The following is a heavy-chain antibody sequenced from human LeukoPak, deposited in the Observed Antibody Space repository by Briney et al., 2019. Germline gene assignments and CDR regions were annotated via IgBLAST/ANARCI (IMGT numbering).Heavy chain of an antibody. J-gene: IGHJ3*02. V-gene: IGHV4-59*01. D-gene: IGHD3-22*01. Sequence: PSEILSLTCIVSSGFISSYYWSWIRQTPGKGLEWIAFINYSGRIKYNPSLQSRVSISLDTPKNHFSLQLRSVMAADTAVYYCARLVDYDNSGDPDIFDIWGQGTIVSIS. CDR1: SGFISSYY. CDR2: INYSGRI. CDR3: ARLVDYDNSGDPDIFDI.